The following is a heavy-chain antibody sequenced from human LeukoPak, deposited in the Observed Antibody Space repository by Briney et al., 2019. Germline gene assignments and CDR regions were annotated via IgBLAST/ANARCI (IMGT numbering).Heavy chain of an antibody. CDR3: AREPIAVADPDAFDI. J-gene: IGHJ3*02. CDR1: GFTFSNYG. V-gene: IGHV3-74*01. Sequence: GGSLRLSCVASGFTFSNYGMSWVRQAPGKGLVWVSRINSDGRSISYADSVKGRFTISRDNAKNTLYLQMNSLRAEDTAVYYCAREPIAVADPDAFDIWGQGTMVTVSS. CDR2: INSDGRSI. D-gene: IGHD6-19*01.